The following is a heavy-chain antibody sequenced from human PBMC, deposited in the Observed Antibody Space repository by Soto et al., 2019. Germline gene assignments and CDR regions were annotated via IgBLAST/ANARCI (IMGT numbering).Heavy chain of an antibody. J-gene: IGHJ6*02. V-gene: IGHV1-2*04. CDR2: INPKSGGT. D-gene: IGHD2-8*01. CDR1: GYSFTDYH. CDR3: ARGHSTDCSNGVCSFFSXHEMDV. Sequence: ASVKVSCKASGYSFTDYHITWVRQAPGQGLEWLGRINPKSGGTSPAQKCQGWVTMTRDRSISTVYMELTRLRSDDTAVYFCARGHSTDCSNGVCSFFSXHEMDVWGQGTTVTVSS.